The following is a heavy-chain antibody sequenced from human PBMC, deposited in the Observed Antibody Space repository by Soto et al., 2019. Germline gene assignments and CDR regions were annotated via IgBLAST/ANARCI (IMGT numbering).Heavy chain of an antibody. D-gene: IGHD1-1*01. V-gene: IGHV3-66*01. J-gene: IGHJ4*02. CDR2: SYSGGAT. CDR3: ARDGTYNWV. CDR1: GFTVSNNY. Sequence: EVQLVESGGGLVQPGGSLRLSCAASGFTVSNNYMRWVRQAPGKGLEWVSLSYSGGATYYADSVKGRFTISRDNYKNTLYLQMNSLRAEDAAVYYCARDGTYNWVGGQGILVTVSS.